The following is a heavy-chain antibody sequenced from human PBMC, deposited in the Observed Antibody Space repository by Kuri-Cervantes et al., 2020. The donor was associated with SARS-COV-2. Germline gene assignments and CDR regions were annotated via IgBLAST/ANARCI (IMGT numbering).Heavy chain of an antibody. D-gene: IGHD1-14*01. J-gene: IGHJ6*02. Sequence: GESLKISCVASGFTFSNYGMHWVRQAPGKGPEWVAVISDDEVSKHYADSVNGRFTISRDKSKNTLYLQMTSLRPGDTAIYYCARPRKPVYYYHGMDVWGQGTKVTVSS. V-gene: IGHV3-30*03. CDR2: ISDDEVSK. CDR3: ARPRKPVYYYHGMDV. CDR1: GFTFSNYG.